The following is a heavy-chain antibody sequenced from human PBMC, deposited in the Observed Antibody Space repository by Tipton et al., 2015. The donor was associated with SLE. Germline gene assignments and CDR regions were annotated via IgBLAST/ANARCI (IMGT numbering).Heavy chain of an antibody. CDR1: GFTVSSNY. J-gene: IGHJ4*02. CDR2: IYSGGST. D-gene: IGHD3-16*02. CDR3: ASGELSGYYFDY. Sequence: SLRLSCVASGFTVSSNYMNWVRQAPGKGLEWISVIYSGGSTYYADSVKGRFTISRDYFKNTLYLQMNSLRAEDTAVYYCASGELSGYYFDYWGQGTLVTVSP. V-gene: IGHV3-66*01.